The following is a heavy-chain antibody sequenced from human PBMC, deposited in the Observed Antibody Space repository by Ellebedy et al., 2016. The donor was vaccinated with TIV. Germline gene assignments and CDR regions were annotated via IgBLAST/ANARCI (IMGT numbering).Heavy chain of an antibody. CDR3: ASSGAYYYGSGSYPSFGYYYYYGMDV. J-gene: IGHJ6*02. V-gene: IGHV3-23*01. Sequence: GESLKISXAASGFSFRNYPMSWVRQAPGKGLEWVSAISGSGDSVYYADSVKGRFTISRDNAKNSLYLQMNSLRDEDTAVYYCASSGAYYYGSGSYPSFGYYYYYGMDVWGQGTTVTVSS. CDR2: ISGSGDSV. D-gene: IGHD3-10*01. CDR1: GFSFRNYP.